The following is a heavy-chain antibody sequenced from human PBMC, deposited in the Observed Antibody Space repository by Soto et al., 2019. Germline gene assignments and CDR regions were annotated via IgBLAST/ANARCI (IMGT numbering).Heavy chain of an antibody. J-gene: IGHJ4*02. Sequence: QLQLQESGSGLVKPSQTLSLTCAVSGGSISSGGYSWSGSRQPPGKGLEWIGYIYHSGSTYYNPSLTSRVTISVDRSKNQFSLKLSSVTAADTAVYYCARAGVRSLVDYWGQGTLVTVSS. V-gene: IGHV4-30-2*01. CDR2: IYHSGST. D-gene: IGHD3-10*01. CDR1: GGSISSGGYS. CDR3: ARAGVRSLVDY.